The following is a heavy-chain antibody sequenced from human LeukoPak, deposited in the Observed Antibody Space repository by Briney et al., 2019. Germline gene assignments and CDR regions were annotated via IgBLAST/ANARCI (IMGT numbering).Heavy chain of an antibody. J-gene: IGHJ5*02. CDR3: ARDRVDCSGGSCYAEDYYDRSGYYGTDWFDP. CDR2: IFYSGST. Sequence: SETLSLTCTVSGGYISSSNYYWVWIRQPPGKGLEGVASIFYSGSTYFNPSLKSRATISVDTSKTQFSLKLSSVTAADTAVYYCARDRVDCSGGSCYAEDYYDRSGYYGTDWFDPWGQGTLVTVSS. V-gene: IGHV4-39*07. CDR1: GGYISSSNYY. D-gene: IGHD3-22*01.